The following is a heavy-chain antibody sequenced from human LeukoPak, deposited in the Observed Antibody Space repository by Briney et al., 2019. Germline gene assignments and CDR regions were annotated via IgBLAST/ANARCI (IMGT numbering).Heavy chain of an antibody. D-gene: IGHD3-22*01. CDR2: SGSGGST. Sequence: GGSLRLSCAASGFTFSSYAMNWVRQAPGKGLEWVSASGSGGSTYYADSAKGRFTISRDNSKNTLFLQMNSLRAEDTAVYYCAKWGPHYEVIKSSVYYYGMDVWGQGTTVTVSS. CDR1: GFTFSSYA. CDR3: AKWGPHYEVIKSSVYYYGMDV. J-gene: IGHJ6*02. V-gene: IGHV3-23*01.